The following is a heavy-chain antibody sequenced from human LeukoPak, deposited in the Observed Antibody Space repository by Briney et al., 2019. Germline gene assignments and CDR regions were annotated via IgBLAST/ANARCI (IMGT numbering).Heavy chain of an antibody. CDR2: ISWNSGSI. Sequence: GKSLRLSFAASGFTLDDYAMHWVRQAPGKGLEWGSGISWNSGSIGYADSVKGRFTISRDNAKNSLYLQMNSLRAEDTALYYCAKDSAWGGSSSGLFDPWGQGTLVTVSS. CDR1: GFTLDDYA. V-gene: IGHV3-9*01. J-gene: IGHJ5*02. CDR3: AKDSAWGGSSSGLFDP. D-gene: IGHD6-6*01.